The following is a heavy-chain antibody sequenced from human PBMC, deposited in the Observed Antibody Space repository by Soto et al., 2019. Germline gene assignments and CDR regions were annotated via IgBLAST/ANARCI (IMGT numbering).Heavy chain of an antibody. D-gene: IGHD3-22*01. CDR2: IYSGGST. V-gene: IGHV3-66*01. Sequence: PGGSLRLSCVASGFTVSSNYMSWVRQGSGKGLERVSIIYSGGSTYYADSVKGRITIYRDNSKNTIYLQMNSLRGEDTALYYCARDDYYDGIHAYWGQGTLVTVSS. CDR1: GFTVSSNY. CDR3: ARDDYYDGIHAY. J-gene: IGHJ4*02.